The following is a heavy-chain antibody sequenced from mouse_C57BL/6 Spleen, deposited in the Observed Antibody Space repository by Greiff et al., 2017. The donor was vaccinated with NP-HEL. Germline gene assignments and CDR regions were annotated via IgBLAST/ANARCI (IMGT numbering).Heavy chain of an antibody. CDR3: ARCGAGRLYAMDY. Sequence: EVKLVESGPELVKPGDSVKISCKASGYSFTGYFMNWVMQSHGKSLEWIGRINPYNGDTFYNQKFKGKATLTVDKSSSTAHMELRSLTSEDSAVYYCARCGAGRLYAMDYWGQGTSVTVSS. D-gene: IGHD4-1*01. CDR1: GYSFTGYF. J-gene: IGHJ4*01. V-gene: IGHV1-20*01. CDR2: INPYNGDT.